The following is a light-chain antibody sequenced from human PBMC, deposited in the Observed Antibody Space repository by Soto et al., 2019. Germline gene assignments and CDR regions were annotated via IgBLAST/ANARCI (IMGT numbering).Light chain of an antibody. CDR1: SSNIGKNY. Sequence: QSVLTQPPSASGTPGQRVTISGSGGSSNIGKNYVYWYQQFPGMAPKLLIYSNNQRPSGVPDRFSGSKSGTSASLAIGGLRSEDEADYYCAAWDDRCSGYGFGSGTKLTVL. CDR3: AAWDDRCSGYG. CDR2: SNN. J-gene: IGLJ1*01. V-gene: IGLV1-47*02.